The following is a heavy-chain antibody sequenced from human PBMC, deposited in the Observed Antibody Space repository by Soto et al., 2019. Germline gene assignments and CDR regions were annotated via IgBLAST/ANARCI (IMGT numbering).Heavy chain of an antibody. CDR1: GGTFSSYA. D-gene: IGHD3-3*01. CDR2: IIPIFGTA. CDR3: AGCYDFWSGYYTDYYYGMDV. V-gene: IGHV1-69*13. J-gene: IGHJ6*02. Sequence: ASVKVSCKASGGTFSSYAISWVRQAPGQGLEWMGGIIPIFGTANYAQKFQGRVTITADESTSTAYMELSSLRSEDTAVYYCAGCYDFWSGYYTDYYYGMDVWGQGTTVTVSS.